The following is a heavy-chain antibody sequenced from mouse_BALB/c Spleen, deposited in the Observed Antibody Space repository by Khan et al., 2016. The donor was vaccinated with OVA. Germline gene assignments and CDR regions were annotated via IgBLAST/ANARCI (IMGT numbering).Heavy chain of an antibody. CDR1: GFTFSTYG. CDR3: TKLAYYYGSEGFAY. J-gene: IGHJ3*01. CDR2: VSTGGGYT. Sequence: EVELVESGGDLVKPGGSLKLSCAASGFTFSTYGMSWVRQTPDKRLEWVATVSTGGGYTYYPDSVKGRFTISRDNAKNTLYLHMSGLKSEDTAMFYCTKLAYYYGSEGFAYWGQGTLVTVSA. D-gene: IGHD1-1*01. V-gene: IGHV5-6*01.